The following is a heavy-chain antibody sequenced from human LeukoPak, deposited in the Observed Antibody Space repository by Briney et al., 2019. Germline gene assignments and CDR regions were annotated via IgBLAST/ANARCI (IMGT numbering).Heavy chain of an antibody. CDR1: GFTFRSYE. Sequence: GGSLRLSCAASGFTFRSYEIHWVRQAPGKGLEWISYISTSGDTMYYADSVKGRFTISRDNAKNSVYLHMNSLRAEDTAVYYCARDVDESYYYDSSGNPSGAVDIWGQGTTVTVFS. CDR3: ARDVDESYYYDSSGNPSGAVDI. CDR2: ISTSGDTM. J-gene: IGHJ3*02. D-gene: IGHD3-22*01. V-gene: IGHV3-48*03.